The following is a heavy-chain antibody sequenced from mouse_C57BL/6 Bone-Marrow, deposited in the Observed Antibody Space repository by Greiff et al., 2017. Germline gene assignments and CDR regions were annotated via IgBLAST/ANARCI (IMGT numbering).Heavy chain of an antibody. Sequence: EVKLVESEGGLVQPGSSMKLSCTASGFTFSDYYMAWVRQVPEKGLAWVANINYDGSSTYYLDSLKSRVIISRDNAKNILYLQMSSLKSEGTATYYCARDPITTVVARYWYFDVWGTGTTVTVSS. D-gene: IGHD1-1*01. J-gene: IGHJ1*03. CDR3: ARDPITTVVARYWYFDV. CDR1: GFTFSDYY. CDR2: INYDGSST. V-gene: IGHV5-16*01.